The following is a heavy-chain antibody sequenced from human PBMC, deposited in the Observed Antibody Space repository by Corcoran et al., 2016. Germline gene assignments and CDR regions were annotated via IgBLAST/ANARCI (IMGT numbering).Heavy chain of an antibody. Sequence: QVQLVQSGGEVRKSGASVKVSCKASGYIFINYGISWVRQAPGQVLEWMGWISPDNGATNYAQNLQGRITITTDASTGTAFMELRSLTSDDTAVDYCARYFCSSITCPKKVGWFDPWGQGTLVTVSS. CDR2: ISPDNGAT. V-gene: IGHV1-18*01. CDR1: GYIFINYG. J-gene: IGHJ5*02. D-gene: IGHD2-2*01. CDR3: ARYFCSSITCPKKVGWFDP.